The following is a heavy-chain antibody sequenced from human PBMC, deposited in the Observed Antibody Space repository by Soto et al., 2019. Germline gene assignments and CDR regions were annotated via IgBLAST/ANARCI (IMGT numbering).Heavy chain of an antibody. D-gene: IGHD3-10*01. V-gene: IGHV1-8*01. CDR3: ARAVGSVSTSDS. CDR2: MNPNIGNT. Sequence: ASVKVRCKASGYTFTSYDINWVRQATGQGLEWMGWMNPNIGNTGYAQKFQGRVTMTMDTSISTAYLELSSLTFEDTAVYYCARAVGSVSTSDSWGKGTLVTVSS. J-gene: IGHJ4*02. CDR1: GYTFTSYD.